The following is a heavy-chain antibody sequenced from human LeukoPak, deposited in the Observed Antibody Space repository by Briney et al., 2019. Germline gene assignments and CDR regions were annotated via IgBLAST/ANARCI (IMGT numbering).Heavy chain of an antibody. V-gene: IGHV1-18*01. CDR1: GYTFTSYG. J-gene: IGHJ6*02. CDR3: ARDGQWLRDYYYGMDV. D-gene: IGHD6-19*01. CDR2: ISAYNGNT. Sequence: ASVTVSCKASGYTFTSYGISWVRQAPGQGLEWMGWISAYNGNTNYAQKLQGRVTMTTDTSTSTAYMELRSLRSDDTAVYYCARDGQWLRDYYYGMDVWGQGTTVTVSS.